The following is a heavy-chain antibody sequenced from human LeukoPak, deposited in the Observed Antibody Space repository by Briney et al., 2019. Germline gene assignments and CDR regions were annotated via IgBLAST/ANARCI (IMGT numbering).Heavy chain of an antibody. CDR1: GFTFSTYW. CDR2: IKQDGSQK. CDR3: VREVYRDSWPDS. J-gene: IGHJ5*01. Sequence: PGGSLRLSCAASGFTFSTYWMNWVRQLPGKGLEWLANIKQDGSQKYYVDSVKGRFTISRDNAKNSLYLQMSSLRAEDTAVYYCVREVYRDSWPDSWGQGTLVTVSS. V-gene: IGHV3-7*01. D-gene: IGHD5-12*01.